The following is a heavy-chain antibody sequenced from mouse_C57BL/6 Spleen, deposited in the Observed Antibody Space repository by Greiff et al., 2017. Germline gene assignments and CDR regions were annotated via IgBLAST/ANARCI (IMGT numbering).Heavy chain of an antibody. CDR1: GYTFTSYW. J-gene: IGHJ1*03. CDR2: IYPSDSET. D-gene: IGHD1-1*01. Sequence: QVQLQQSGAELVRPGSSVKLSCKASGYTFTSYWMDWVKQRPGQGLEWIGNIYPSDSETHYNQKFKDKATLTVDKSSSTAYMQLSSLTSEDSAVYYCARRYYYGSSPNWYFDVWGTGTTVTVSS. V-gene: IGHV1-61*01. CDR3: ARRYYYGSSPNWYFDV.